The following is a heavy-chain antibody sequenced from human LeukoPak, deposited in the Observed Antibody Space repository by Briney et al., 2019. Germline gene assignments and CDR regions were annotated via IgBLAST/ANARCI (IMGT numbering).Heavy chain of an antibody. D-gene: IGHD6-19*01. V-gene: IGHV1-18*01. CDR2: ISAYNGNT. CDR1: GYTFTSYG. J-gene: IGHJ6*02. CDR3: ARAIAVAGNYYYYYYGMDV. Sequence: ASVKVSCKAFGYTFTSYGISWVRQAPGQGLEWMGWISAYNGNTNYAQKLQGRVTMTTDTSTSTAYMELRSLRSDDTAVYYCARAIAVAGNYYYYYYGMDVWGQGTTVTVSS.